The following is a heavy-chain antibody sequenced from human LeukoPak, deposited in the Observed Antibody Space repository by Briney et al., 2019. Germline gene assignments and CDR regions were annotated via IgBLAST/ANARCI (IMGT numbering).Heavy chain of an antibody. CDR1: GGSINSGGSS. D-gene: IGHD3-10*01. J-gene: IGHJ3*02. V-gene: IGHV4-30-2*01. Sequence: SETLSLTCVVSGGSINSGGSSWSWIRQPPGKGLEWIGNIYHSGSTYYNPSLKSRVTISVDRSKNQFSLKLSSVTAADTAVYYCARAGVREIWDAFDIWGQGTMVTVSS. CDR3: ARAGVREIWDAFDI. CDR2: IYHSGST.